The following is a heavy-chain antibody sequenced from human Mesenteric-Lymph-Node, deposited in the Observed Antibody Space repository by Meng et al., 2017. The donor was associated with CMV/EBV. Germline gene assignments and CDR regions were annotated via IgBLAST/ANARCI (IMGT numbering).Heavy chain of an antibody. J-gene: IGHJ4*02. V-gene: IGHV3-74*01. CDR3: AKGLLDYDSSGYYYDY. CDR1: GFTFSRYW. CDR2: INSDGSSA. D-gene: IGHD3-22*01. Sequence: GESLKISCAASGFTFSRYWMHWVRQAPGKGLVWVSRINSDGSSASYADSVKGRFTITRDNAKNTVYLQMNSLRAEDTAVYYCAKGLLDYDSSGYYYDYWGQGALVTVSS.